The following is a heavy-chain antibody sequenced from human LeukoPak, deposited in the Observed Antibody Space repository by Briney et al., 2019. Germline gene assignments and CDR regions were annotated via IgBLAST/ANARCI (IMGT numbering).Heavy chain of an antibody. D-gene: IGHD3-22*01. CDR2: INPSGGRT. J-gene: IGHJ4*02. CDR1: GYTFTNYY. Sequence: ASEKVSCKASGYTFTNYYMHWVRQAPGQGLEWMGMINPSGGRTSYAQKFQGRVTMTRDTSTSTVYMEMRSLRSEDTAVYYCARASYYYDSSGYPGYYFDYWGQGTLVTVSS. CDR3: ARASYYYDSSGYPGYYFDY. V-gene: IGHV1-46*01.